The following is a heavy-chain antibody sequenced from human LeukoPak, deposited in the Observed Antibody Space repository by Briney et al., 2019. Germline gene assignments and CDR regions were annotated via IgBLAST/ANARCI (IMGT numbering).Heavy chain of an antibody. CDR1: GYTFTNYG. CDR2: ISAHNANT. Sequence: ASVKVSCKASGYTFTNYGLGWVRQAPGQGLEWMGWISAHNANTNYAQNFQDRVTMTTDTSTTTTYMELRSLRSDDTAMYYCARTPTANIVLVKADFFEVWGQGTLVTVSS. CDR3: ARTPTANIVLVKADFFEV. J-gene: IGHJ4*02. V-gene: IGHV1-18*04. D-gene: IGHD2-8*02.